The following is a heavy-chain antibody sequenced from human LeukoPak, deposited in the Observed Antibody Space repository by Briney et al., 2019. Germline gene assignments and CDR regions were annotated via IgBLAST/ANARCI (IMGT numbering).Heavy chain of an antibody. D-gene: IGHD5-18*01. V-gene: IGHV3-30-3*01. J-gene: IGHJ4*02. CDR1: GFTFNTYA. Sequence: GGSLRLSCAASGFTFNTYAIHWVRQAPGRGLEWVAVISYDGSRKYYADSVKGRFTISRDNSKNTLYVQMDSLRAEDTGVYYCASLYGGSSYGYGGSEYYFDYWGQGTLVTVSS. CDR2: ISYDGSRK. CDR3: ASLYGGSSYGYGGSEYYFDY.